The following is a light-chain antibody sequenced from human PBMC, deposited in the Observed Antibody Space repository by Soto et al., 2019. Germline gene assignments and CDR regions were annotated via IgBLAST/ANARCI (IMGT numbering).Light chain of an antibody. CDR3: QQYTNWPPNT. J-gene: IGKJ5*01. V-gene: IGKV3-15*01. CDR2: GAS. Sequence: EILMTQSPDTLSVSPGESATLSCRASQRVYSNLAWYQQRPGQAPRLLIYGASTRATGVPARFSGRGSGTEFTPTISSLQSEDFAVYYCQQYTNWPPNTFGQGTRLEN. CDR1: QRVYSN.